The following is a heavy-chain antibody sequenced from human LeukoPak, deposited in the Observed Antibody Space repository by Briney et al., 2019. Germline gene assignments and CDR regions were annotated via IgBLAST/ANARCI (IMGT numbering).Heavy chain of an antibody. V-gene: IGHV3-21*01. CDR2: ISSSSSYI. CDR1: GFTFSTYS. CDR3: ARYNGGIAAAGSDY. Sequence: GGSLRLSRAASGFTFSTYSMNWVRQAPGKGLEWVSSISSSSSYIYYADSVKGRFTISRDNAKNSLYLQMNSLRAEDTALYYCARYNGGIAAAGSDYWGQGTLVTVSS. D-gene: IGHD6-13*01. J-gene: IGHJ4*02.